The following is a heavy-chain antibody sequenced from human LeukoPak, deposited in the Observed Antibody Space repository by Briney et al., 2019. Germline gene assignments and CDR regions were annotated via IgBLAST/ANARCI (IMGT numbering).Heavy chain of an antibody. CDR1: DGSLDTYY. J-gene: IGHJ4*02. D-gene: IGHD5/OR15-5a*01. CDR2: FSYSGST. V-gene: IGHV4-59*08. CDR3: ACLSVSHNNYFDY. Sequence: SETLSLTCTVSDGSLDTYYWTWIRQPPGKGLEWIGDFSYSGSTSYSPSLKRRVTISVDTSKNQIALKLTSATAADTAFYYCACLSVSHNNYFDYWGQGILVTVSS.